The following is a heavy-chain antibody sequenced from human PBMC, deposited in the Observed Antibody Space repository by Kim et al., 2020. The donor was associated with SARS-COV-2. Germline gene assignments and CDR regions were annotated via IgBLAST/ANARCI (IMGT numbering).Heavy chain of an antibody. CDR3: ARLTTPGYSYGYGLDV. CDR1: GYTFGNYA. D-gene: IGHD5-18*01. V-gene: IGHV1-3*01. CDR2: INVGNGNT. J-gene: IGHJ6*02. Sequence: ASVKVSCKASGYTFGNYAMHWVRQAPGQRLEWMGWINVGNGNTKYSKKLQGRVTSSRDTSASTSYMELSSLQSEDTAVSYCARLTTPGYSYGYGLDVWGQGTTVTVSS.